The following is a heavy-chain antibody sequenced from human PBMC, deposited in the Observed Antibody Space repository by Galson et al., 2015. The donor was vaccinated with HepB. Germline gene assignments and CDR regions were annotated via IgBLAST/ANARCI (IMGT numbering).Heavy chain of an antibody. CDR1: GGSISSSSYY. D-gene: IGHD3/OR15-3a*01. J-gene: IGHJ5*02. CDR3: ARHGPTWTNHNWFDP. V-gene: IGHV4-39*01. CDR2: IYYSGST. Sequence: SETLSLTCTVSGGSISSSSYYWGWIRQPPGKGLEWIGSIYYSGSTYYNPSLKSRVTISVDTSKNQFSLKLSSVTAADTAVYYCARHGPTWTNHNWFDPWGQGTLVTVSS.